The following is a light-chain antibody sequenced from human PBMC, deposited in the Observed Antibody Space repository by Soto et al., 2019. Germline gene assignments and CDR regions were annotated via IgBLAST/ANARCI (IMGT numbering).Light chain of an antibody. CDR2: LGS. Sequence: DIVMTQSPLSLPVTPGEPASISCRSSQSLLHSNGYNYLDWYLQKPGQSPQLLIYLGSNRASGVPDRFSGSVSGTDFTRKISRVEAEDVGVYYCMQALQTPFTFGPGTKVDIK. J-gene: IGKJ3*01. CDR3: MQALQTPFT. CDR1: QSLLHSNGYNY. V-gene: IGKV2-28*01.